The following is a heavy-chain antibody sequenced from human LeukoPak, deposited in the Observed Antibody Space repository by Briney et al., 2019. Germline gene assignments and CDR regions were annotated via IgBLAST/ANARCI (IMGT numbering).Heavy chain of an antibody. CDR3: ARDPLTIFGVVTIYCYGMDV. V-gene: IGHV3-11*01. D-gene: IGHD3-3*01. CDR2: ISSSGSTI. J-gene: IGHJ6*02. CDR1: GFTFSDYY. Sequence: GGSLRLSCAASGFTFSDYYMSWIRQAPGKGLEWVSYISSSGSTIYYADSVKGRFTISRDNAKSSLYLQMNSLRAEDTAVYYCARDPLTIFGVVTIYCYGMDVWGQGTTVTVSS.